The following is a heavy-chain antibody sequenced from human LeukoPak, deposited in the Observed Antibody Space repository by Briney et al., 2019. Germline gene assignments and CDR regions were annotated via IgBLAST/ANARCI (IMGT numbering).Heavy chain of an antibody. CDR3: ARTSIGGYYYGMDV. CDR2: IYYTGST. D-gene: IGHD3-3*01. J-gene: IGHJ6*02. V-gene: IGHV4-59*01. Sequence: PSETLSLTCTVSGGSISSYYWTWIRQPPGKGLEWIGYIYYTGSTNSNPSLKSRVTISVDTSKNQFSLKLTSVTSADTAVYYCARTSIGGYYYGMDVWGQGTTVTVSS. CDR1: GGSISSYY.